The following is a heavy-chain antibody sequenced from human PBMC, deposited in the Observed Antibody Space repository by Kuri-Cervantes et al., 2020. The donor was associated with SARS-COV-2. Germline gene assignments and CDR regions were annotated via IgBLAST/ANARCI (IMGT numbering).Heavy chain of an antibody. J-gene: IGHJ4*02. V-gene: IGHV3-23*01. CDR2: ISGSSDYT. Sequence: GESLKISCPASTLTFSDYAMSWVRQAPGKGLEWVSTISGSSDYTYYAESVDYAESVEGRFTISRDISKKTLYLQMHRLRAEDTAVYYCAKRFVVPTNGTDYFDYWGQGTLVTVSS. CDR1: TLTFSDYA. CDR3: AKRFVVPTNGTDYFDY. D-gene: IGHD3-10*01.